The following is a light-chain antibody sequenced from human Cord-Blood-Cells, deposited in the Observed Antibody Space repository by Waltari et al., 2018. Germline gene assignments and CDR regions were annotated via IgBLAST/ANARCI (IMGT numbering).Light chain of an antibody. V-gene: IGKV3-15*01. CDR3: QQYNNWPLT. J-gene: IGKJ4*01. CDR2: GAS. CDR1: QSVSSN. Sequence: EIVMTLSLSTLSVSPVERATLSCRASQSVSSNLAWYQQKPGQAPRLLIYGASTMATGIPARFSGSGSGTEFTLTISSLQSEDFAVYYCQQYNNWPLTFGGGTKVEIK.